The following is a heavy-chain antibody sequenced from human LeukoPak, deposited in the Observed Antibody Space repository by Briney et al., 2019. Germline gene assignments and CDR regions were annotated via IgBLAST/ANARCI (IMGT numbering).Heavy chain of an antibody. D-gene: IGHD2-15*01. CDR3: ARDVGSSPYDAFDI. V-gene: IGHV3-21*01. CDR2: ISSSSSYI. CDR1: GFTFSSYS. Sequence: GGSLRLSCAASGFTFSSYSMNWVRQAPGKGLEWVSSISSSSSYIYYADSMKGRFTTSRDNAKNSLYLQMNSLRAEDTAVYYCARDVGSSPYDAFDIWGQGTMVTVSS. J-gene: IGHJ3*02.